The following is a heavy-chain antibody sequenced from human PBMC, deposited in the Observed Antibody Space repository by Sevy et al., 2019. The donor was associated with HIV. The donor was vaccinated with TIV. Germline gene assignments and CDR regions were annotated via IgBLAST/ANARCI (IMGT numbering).Heavy chain of an antibody. CDR2: ISWNSGSI. CDR3: AKDLINIQDSSSWYGGSDY. D-gene: IGHD6-13*01. J-gene: IGHJ4*02. V-gene: IGHV3-9*01. Sequence: GGSLRLSCAASGFTFDDYAMHWVRQAPGKGLEWVSGISWNSGSIGYADSVKGRFTISRDNAKNSLYLQMNSLRAEDTALYYCAKDLINIQDSSSWYGGSDYWGQGTLVTVSS. CDR1: GFTFDDYA.